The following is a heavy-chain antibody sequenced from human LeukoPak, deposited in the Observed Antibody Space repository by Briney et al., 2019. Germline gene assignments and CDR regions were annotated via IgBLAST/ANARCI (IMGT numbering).Heavy chain of an antibody. V-gene: IGHV3-23*01. J-gene: IGHJ4*02. CDR2: FSASGGST. CDR1: GFTFSSYT. D-gene: IGHD1-26*01. Sequence: GGSLRLSCAASGFTFSSYTMSWVRQAPGKGLEWVSGFSASGGSTYYADSVKGRFTISRDNSKNTLYLEMNSLRAEDTAIYYCAKSGCYHDFWGQGTLVAVSS. CDR3: AKSGCYHDF.